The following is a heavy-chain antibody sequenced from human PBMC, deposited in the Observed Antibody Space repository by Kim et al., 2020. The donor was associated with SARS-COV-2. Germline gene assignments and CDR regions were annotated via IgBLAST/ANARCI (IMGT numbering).Heavy chain of an antibody. Sequence: GVSLRLSCAASGFTFSTYSMNWVRQAPGKGLEWVSYISSSSSSIHYADSVKGRFTISRDNAKNSLYLQMNSLRDEDTAVYYCARDVVVRGVSYYSMDVWGQGTTVTVSS. CDR3: ARDVVVRGVSYYSMDV. V-gene: IGHV3-48*02. CDR1: GFTFSTYS. CDR2: ISSSSSSI. D-gene: IGHD3-10*01. J-gene: IGHJ6*03.